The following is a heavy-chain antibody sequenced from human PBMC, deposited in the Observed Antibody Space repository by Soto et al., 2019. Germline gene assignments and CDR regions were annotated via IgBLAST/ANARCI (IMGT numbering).Heavy chain of an antibody. Sequence: GGSLRLSCSASGFTFSSYAMHWVRQAPGKGLEYVSAISSNGGSTYYADSVKGRFTISRDNSKNTLYLQMSSLRAEDTAVYYCVKSITMIVVVITDDAFGIWGQGTMVTVS. V-gene: IGHV3-64D*08. D-gene: IGHD3-22*01. CDR2: ISSNGGST. CDR1: GFTFSSYA. CDR3: VKSITMIVVVITDDAFGI. J-gene: IGHJ3*02.